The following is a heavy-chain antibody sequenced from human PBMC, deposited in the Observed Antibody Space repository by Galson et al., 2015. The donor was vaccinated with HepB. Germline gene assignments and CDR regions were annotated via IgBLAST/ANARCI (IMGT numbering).Heavy chain of an antibody. CDR1: GLTVSSNY. D-gene: IGHD5-18*01. Sequence: SLRLSCAASGLTVSSNYMSWVRQAPGKGLEWVSVIYSGGSTYYADSVKGRFTISRDNSKNTLYLQMNSLRAEDTAVYYCARSRGYSHGGGMDVWGQGTTVTVSS. V-gene: IGHV3-53*01. J-gene: IGHJ6*02. CDR2: IYSGGST. CDR3: ARSRGYSHGGGMDV.